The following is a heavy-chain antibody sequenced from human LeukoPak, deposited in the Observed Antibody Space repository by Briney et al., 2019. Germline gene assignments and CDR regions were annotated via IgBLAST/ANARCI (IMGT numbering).Heavy chain of an antibody. D-gene: IGHD3-22*01. V-gene: IGHV4-34*01. Sequence: SETLSLTCAVYGGSFSGYYWSWIRQPPGKGLEWIGEINHSGSTNYNPSLKSRVTISVDTSKNQFSLKLSSVTAADTAVYYCARQAYYYDSSRSWFDPWGQGTLVTVSS. J-gene: IGHJ5*02. CDR2: INHSGST. CDR1: GGSFSGYY. CDR3: ARQAYYYDSSRSWFDP.